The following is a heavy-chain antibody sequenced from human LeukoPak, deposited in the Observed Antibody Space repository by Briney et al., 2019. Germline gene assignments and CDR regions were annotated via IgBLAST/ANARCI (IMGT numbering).Heavy chain of an antibody. Sequence: SETLSLTCAVYGGSFSGYYWSWIRQPPVKGLEWIGEINHSGSTNYNPSLKSRVTISVDTSKNQFSLKLSSVTAADTAVYYCARGGARNYDFWNGYYTYWGQGTLVTVSS. V-gene: IGHV4-34*01. CDR1: GGSFSGYY. CDR2: INHSGST. CDR3: ARGGARNYDFWNGYYTY. D-gene: IGHD3-3*01. J-gene: IGHJ4*02.